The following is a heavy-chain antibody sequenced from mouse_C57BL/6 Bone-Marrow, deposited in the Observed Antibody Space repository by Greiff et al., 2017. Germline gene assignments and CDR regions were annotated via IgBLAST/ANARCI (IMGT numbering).Heavy chain of an antibody. CDR3: ARSLTSLIGDD. Sequence: EVNVVESGGGLVKPGGSLKLSCAASGFTFSSYAMSWVRQTPEKRLEWVATISDGGSYTYYPDNVKGRFTISRDNAKNNLYLQMSHLKSEDTAMYYCARSLTSLIGDDWGQGTSVTVSS. CDR2: ISDGGSYT. CDR1: GFTFSSYA. J-gene: IGHJ4*01. D-gene: IGHD2-14*01. V-gene: IGHV5-4*03.